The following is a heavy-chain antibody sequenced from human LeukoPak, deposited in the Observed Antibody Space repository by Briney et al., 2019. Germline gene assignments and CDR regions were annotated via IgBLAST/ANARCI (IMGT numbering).Heavy chain of an antibody. D-gene: IGHD3-22*01. CDR1: GASFSSGDQY. J-gene: IGHJ4*02. Sequence: SQTLSLTCAVSGASFSSGDQYWNWIRQSPGKGLEWIGSIHPSGMLYNNPSLESRVTISIDTSKNQFSLNLNSVTAADTAVYFCSRGLDSRKLGYWGQGTLVTVSS. V-gene: IGHV4-31*11. CDR3: SRGLDSRKLGY. CDR2: IHPSGML.